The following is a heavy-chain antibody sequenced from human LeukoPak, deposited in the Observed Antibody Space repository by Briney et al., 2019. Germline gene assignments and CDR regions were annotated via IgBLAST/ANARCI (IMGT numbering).Heavy chain of an antibody. Sequence: GSLRLSCSASGFTFHSYWMHWVRQTPGKGVVWVPPINSDGSRTSYADSVKGRFTISRDNAKNTLYLQMNSLRAEDTAVYYCARVYFDFYYGSGYYSHWGQGTLVTVSS. V-gene: IGHV3-74*01. J-gene: IGHJ4*02. CDR3: ARVYFDFYYGSGYYSH. CDR1: GFTFHSYW. CDR2: INSDGSRT. D-gene: IGHD3-22*01.